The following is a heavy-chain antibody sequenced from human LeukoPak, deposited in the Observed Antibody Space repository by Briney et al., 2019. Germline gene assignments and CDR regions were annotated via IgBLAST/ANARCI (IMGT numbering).Heavy chain of an antibody. CDR1: GGSFSGYY. V-gene: IGHV4-34*01. CDR2: INHSGST. J-gene: IGHJ6*02. CDR3: ARDSPPMNRRITIFGVARGGYGMDV. D-gene: IGHD3-3*01. Sequence: PSETLSLTCAVYGGSFSGYYWSWIRQPPGKGPEWIGEINHSGSTNYNPSLKSRVTISVDTSKNQFSLKLSSVTAADTAVYYCARDSPPMNRRITIFGVARGGYGMDVWGQGTTVTVSS.